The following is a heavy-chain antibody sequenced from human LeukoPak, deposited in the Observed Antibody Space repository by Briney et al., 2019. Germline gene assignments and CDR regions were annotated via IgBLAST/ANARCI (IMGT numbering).Heavy chain of an antibody. CDR3: ARGIYDYVWGSYRPTVFDP. J-gene: IGHJ5*02. D-gene: IGHD3-16*02. Sequence: SQTLSLTCTVSGGSISSGGYYWSWIRQHPGKGLEWIGYIYYSGSTNYNPSLKSRVTISVDTSKNQFSLKLSSVTAADTAVYYCARGIYDYVWGSYRPTVFDPWGQGTLVTVSS. V-gene: IGHV4-61*08. CDR1: GGSISSGGYY. CDR2: IYYSGST.